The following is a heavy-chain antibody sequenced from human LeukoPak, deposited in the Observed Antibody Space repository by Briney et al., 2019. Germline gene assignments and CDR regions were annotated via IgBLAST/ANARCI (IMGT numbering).Heavy chain of an antibody. CDR2: VYYSGST. J-gene: IGHJ4*02. CDR1: GGSISRYY. V-gene: IGHV4-59*01. D-gene: IGHD5-12*01. Sequence: SETLSLTCTVSGGSISRYYWRWIRQPPGKGLAWIGYVYYSGSTHYNPSLKSRVTISVDTSKNQFSLQLSSVTAAYTAVYLCAGARVATSDLYYWRQATLLTVSS. CDR3: AGARVATSDLYY.